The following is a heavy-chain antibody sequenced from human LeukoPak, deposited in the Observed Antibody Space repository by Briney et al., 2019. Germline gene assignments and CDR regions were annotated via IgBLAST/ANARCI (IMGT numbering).Heavy chain of an antibody. J-gene: IGHJ6*02. V-gene: IGHV3-23*01. CDR1: GFTFSSYG. CDR3: AKERHRFYHYYGMDV. Sequence: GRSLRLSCAASGFTFSSYGMHWVRQAPGKGLEWVSVISGSGGSTYYADSVKGRFTISRDNSKTTLYLQMNSLRAEDTAVYYCAKERHRFYHYYGMDVWGQGTTVTVSS. CDR2: ISGSGGST.